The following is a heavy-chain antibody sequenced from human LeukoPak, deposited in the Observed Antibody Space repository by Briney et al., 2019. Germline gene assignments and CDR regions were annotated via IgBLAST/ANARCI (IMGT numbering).Heavy chain of an antibody. V-gene: IGHV4-39*07. D-gene: IGHD6-19*01. CDR3: ARVSRAVAGTLGVYYYYMDV. Sequence: SETLSLTCTVSAGFVSNSNYYWGWIRQPPGKGLEWIGSIYYSGSTYYNPSLESRVTISVDTSKNQFSLKLSSVTAADTAVYYCARVSRAVAGTLGVYYYYMDVWGKGTTVTISS. CDR2: IYYSGST. J-gene: IGHJ6*03. CDR1: AGFVSNSNYY.